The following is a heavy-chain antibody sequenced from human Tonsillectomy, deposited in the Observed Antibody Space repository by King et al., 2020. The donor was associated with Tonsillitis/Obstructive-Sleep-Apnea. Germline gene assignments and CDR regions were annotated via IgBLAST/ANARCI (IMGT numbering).Heavy chain of an antibody. CDR3: ARVHSGDPDTFDI. J-gene: IGHJ3*02. CDR2: IYYSGSP. V-gene: IGHV4-31*01. Sequence: QLQESGPGLVKPSQTLSLTCTVSGGTISRSGYYWSWIRQHPGKGLEWIGYIYYSGSPYSNPSLKSLITISVDTSKNRFSLKLTSVTAADTAVYFCARVHSGDPDTFDIWGGGTMVTVSS. CDR1: GGTISRSGYY. D-gene: IGHD4-17*01.